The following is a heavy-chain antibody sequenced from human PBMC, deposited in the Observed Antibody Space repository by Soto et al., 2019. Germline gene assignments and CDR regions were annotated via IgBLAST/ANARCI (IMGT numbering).Heavy chain of an antibody. D-gene: IGHD4-17*01. CDR3: ASESYGGEFDY. CDR1: GYTFTSYA. CDR2: INAGNGNT. J-gene: IGHJ4*02. V-gene: IGHV1-3*05. Sequence: QVQLVQSGAEEKKPGASVKVSCKASGYTFTSYAMHWVRQAPGQRLEWMGWINAGNGNTKYSQKFQGRVTITRDTSASTAYMERSSRRSEDTPVYYCASESYGGEFDYWCQGTLVTVSS.